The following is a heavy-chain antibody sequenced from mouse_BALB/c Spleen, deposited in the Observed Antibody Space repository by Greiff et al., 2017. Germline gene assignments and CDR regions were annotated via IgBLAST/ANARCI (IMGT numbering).Heavy chain of an antibody. V-gene: IGHV3-2*02. CDR2: ISYSGST. CDR1: GYSITSDYA. J-gene: IGHJ2*01. CDR3: ARSRDYSSTGH. Sequence: EVKLMESGPGLVKPSQSLSLTCTVTGYSITSDYAWNWIRQFPGNKLEWMGYISYSGSTSYNPSLKSRISITRDTSKNQFFLQLNSVTTEDTATYYCARSRDYSSTGHWGQGTTLTVSS. D-gene: IGHD1-1*01.